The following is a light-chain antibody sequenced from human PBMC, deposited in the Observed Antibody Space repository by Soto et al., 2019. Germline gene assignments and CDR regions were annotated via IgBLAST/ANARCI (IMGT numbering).Light chain of an antibody. V-gene: IGKV3-20*01. Sequence: VLTQSPGTLSLSPGDRATLSCRASQSVSSSYLAWYQQQPGQAPRLLIYDASSRATGIPDRFSGSGSGTDFTLTISRLEPEDSAVYFCHQYASLYTFGQGTKPEIK. CDR3: HQYASLYT. CDR1: QSVSSSY. J-gene: IGKJ2*01. CDR2: DAS.